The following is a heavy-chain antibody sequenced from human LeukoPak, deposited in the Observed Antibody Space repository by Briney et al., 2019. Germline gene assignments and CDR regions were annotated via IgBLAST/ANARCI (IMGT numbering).Heavy chain of an antibody. CDR2: INAGNGNT. J-gene: IGHJ5*02. CDR3: ARVGLYYWFDP. CDR1: GYTFTSYA. V-gene: IGHV1-3*01. D-gene: IGHD2-15*01. Sequence: ASVNVSCKASGYTFTSYAMHWVRQAPGQRLEWMGWINAGNGNTKYSQKFQGRVTITRDTSASTAYMELSSLRSEDTAVYYCARVGLYYWFDPWGQGTLVTVSS.